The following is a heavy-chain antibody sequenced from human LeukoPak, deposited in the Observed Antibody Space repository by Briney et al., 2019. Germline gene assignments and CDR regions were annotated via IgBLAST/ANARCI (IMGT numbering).Heavy chain of an antibody. J-gene: IGHJ4*02. Sequence: ASAKVSCKASGYTFTGYYVHWVRQAPGQGLEWMGWISTYNGNTNYAQKLQGRVTMTTDTSTSTAYMELRSLRSDDTAMYYCARDRMDTGTYFDYWGQGTLVTVSS. CDR3: ARDRMDTGTYFDY. D-gene: IGHD5-18*01. CDR2: ISTYNGNT. CDR1: GYTFTGYY. V-gene: IGHV1-18*04.